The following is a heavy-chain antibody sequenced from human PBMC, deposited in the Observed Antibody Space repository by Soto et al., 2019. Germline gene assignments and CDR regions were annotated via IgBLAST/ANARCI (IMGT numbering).Heavy chain of an antibody. D-gene: IGHD3-22*01. CDR3: VRVLDSSWYADL. V-gene: IGHV4-61*03. CDR2: IFYTGVT. CDR1: GGSVSTASFY. Sequence: QVQLQESGAGLVKPSETLFLTCSVSGGSVSTASFYWTWIRQAPGSGLEYIGYIFYTGVTNYNPSLCSRVTISLDTSKNHFSLKLNSMTAADTAVYYCVRVLDSSWYADLWGRGTLVTVSS. J-gene: IGHJ2*01.